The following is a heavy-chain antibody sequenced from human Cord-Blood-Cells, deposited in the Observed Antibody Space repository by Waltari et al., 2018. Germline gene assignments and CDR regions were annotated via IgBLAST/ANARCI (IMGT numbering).Heavy chain of an antibody. CDR1: EGTFSSHD. CDR2: IIPIFGTA. J-gene: IGHJ4*02. D-gene: IGHD6-13*01. V-gene: IGHV1-69*01. Sequence: QVQLVQSGAEVKKPGSSMTVSCKASEGTFSSHDISWVRQAPGQGLEWMGGIIPIFGTANYAQKFQGRVTITADESTSTAYMELRSLRSEDTDVYYCARAGHSSSWYYFDYWGQGTLVTVSS. CDR3: ARAGHSSSWYYFDY.